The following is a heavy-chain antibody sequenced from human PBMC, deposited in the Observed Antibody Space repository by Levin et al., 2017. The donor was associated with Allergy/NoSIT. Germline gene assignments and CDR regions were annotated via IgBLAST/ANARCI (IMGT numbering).Heavy chain of an antibody. D-gene: IGHD6-13*01. Sequence: PTASVKVSCKAFGGSFNSFAISWVRQAPGQGLEWMGGIIPVFGTANYTQRFQGRVTITADKSPGTVYLELSRLRNEDTAVYYCARGRRSRRSNWDQSSRYYYSYGMEVWGQGTTVTVSS. V-gene: IGHV1-69*06. CDR2: IIPVFGTA. CDR1: GGSFNSFA. J-gene: IGHJ6*02. CDR3: ARGRRSRRSNWDQSSRYYYSYGMEV.